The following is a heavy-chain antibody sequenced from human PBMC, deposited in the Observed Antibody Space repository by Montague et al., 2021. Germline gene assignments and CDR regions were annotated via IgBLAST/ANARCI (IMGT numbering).Heavy chain of an antibody. J-gene: IGHJ5*02. CDR1: GGAFIGNS. Sequence: SETLSLTCEVYGGAFIGNSWCWIRQAPGKGPGWMGSINQSRRVDYRPSLKIRATLSMYTSTRQFSLRLRSVSAADTAVYFCAKDSGWHWFDPWGQGTLVTVTS. V-gene: IGHV4-34*01. D-gene: IGHD6-19*01. CDR3: AKDSGWHWFDP. CDR2: INQSRRV.